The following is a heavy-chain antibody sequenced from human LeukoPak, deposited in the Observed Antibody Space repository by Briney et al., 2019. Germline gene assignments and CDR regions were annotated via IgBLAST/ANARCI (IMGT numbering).Heavy chain of an antibody. Sequence: PSETPSLTCTVSGGSISSYYWSWIRQPPGKGLEWIGYIYYSGSTNYNPSLKSRVTISVDTSKNQFSLKLGSVTAADTAVYYCARGSSSWYASPVFWGQGTLVTVSS. J-gene: IGHJ4*02. CDR3: ARGSSSWYASPVF. D-gene: IGHD6-13*01. CDR2: IYYSGST. V-gene: IGHV4-59*01. CDR1: GGSISSYY.